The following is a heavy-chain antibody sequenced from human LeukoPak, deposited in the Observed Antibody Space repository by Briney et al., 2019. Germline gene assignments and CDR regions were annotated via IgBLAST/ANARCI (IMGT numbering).Heavy chain of an antibody. CDR3: ARDRYCSSTSCYPWFDP. J-gene: IGHJ5*02. CDR2: TSPYNGNT. Sequence: ASVKVSCKASGYTFTSYGISWVRQAPGQGLDWMGWTSPYNGNTNYAQKLQGRVTMTTDTSTRTAYMELRSLRSDVTAVYYCARDRYCSSTSCYPWFDPWGEGTLVTVSS. CDR1: GYTFTSYG. D-gene: IGHD2-2*01. V-gene: IGHV1-18*01.